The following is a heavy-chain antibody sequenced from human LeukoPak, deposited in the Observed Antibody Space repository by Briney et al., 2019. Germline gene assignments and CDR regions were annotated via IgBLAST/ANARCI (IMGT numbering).Heavy chain of an antibody. CDR1: GGSISTSSDY. Sequence: SETLSLTCTVSGGSISTSSDYWGWIRQPPGKGLEWIGSIYYSGSTYYNPSLKSRVTISVDTSKNQFSLKLSSVTAADTAVYYCARQFTTYSSSWSPDYWGQGTLVTVSS. J-gene: IGHJ4*02. D-gene: IGHD6-13*01. V-gene: IGHV4-39*01. CDR3: ARQFTTYSSSWSPDY. CDR2: IYYSGST.